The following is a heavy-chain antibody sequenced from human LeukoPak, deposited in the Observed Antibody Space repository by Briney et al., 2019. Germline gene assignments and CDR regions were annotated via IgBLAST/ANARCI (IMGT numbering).Heavy chain of an antibody. CDR2: ISGSSSNT. D-gene: IGHD3-16*01. CDR3: ARATGTWGHDGFDI. CDR1: GYTFTSYG. J-gene: IGHJ3*02. Sequence: ASVKVSCKASGYTFTSYGISWVRQAPGQGLEWMGWISGSSSNTNYAQRLQGRVTMTTDTSTTTAYMELRSLRSDDTAVYCCARATGTWGHDGFDIWGQGTMVTVSS. V-gene: IGHV1-18*01.